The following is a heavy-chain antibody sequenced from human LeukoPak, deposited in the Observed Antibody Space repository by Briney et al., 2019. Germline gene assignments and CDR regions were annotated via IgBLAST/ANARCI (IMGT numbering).Heavy chain of an antibody. D-gene: IGHD4-23*01. V-gene: IGHV1-2*02. CDR2: INPNSGGT. CDR3: ARASGGTEYFDY. J-gene: IGHJ4*02. CDR1: GYTFTGYY. Sequence: ASVKVSCKASGYTFTGYYMHWVRQAPGQGLEWMGWINPNSGGTNYAQKFQGRVTMTRDTSISTAYMKLSRLRSDDTAVYYCARASGGTEYFDYWGQGTLVTVSS.